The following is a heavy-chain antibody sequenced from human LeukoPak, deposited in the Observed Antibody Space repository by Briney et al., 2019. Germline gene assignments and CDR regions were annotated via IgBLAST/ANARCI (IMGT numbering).Heavy chain of an antibody. V-gene: IGHV4-39*01. CDR1: GGSISSSSYY. Sequence: SETLSLTCTVSGGSISSSSYYWGWIRQPPGKGLEWLGSIYYSGSTYYNPSLKSRVTISVDTSKNQFSLKLSSVTAADTAVYYCARLGYYDSSGYYCFDYWGKGALVSVSS. CDR2: IYYSGST. J-gene: IGHJ4*02. D-gene: IGHD3-22*01. CDR3: ARLGYYDSSGYYCFDY.